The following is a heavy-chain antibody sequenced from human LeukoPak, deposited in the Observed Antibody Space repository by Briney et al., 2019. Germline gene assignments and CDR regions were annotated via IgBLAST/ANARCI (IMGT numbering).Heavy chain of an antibody. Sequence: ASVKVSCKASGYTFTSYGISWVRQATGQGLEWMGWMNPNSGNTGYAQKFQGRVTMTRNTSISTAYMELSSLRSEDTAVYYCAVSSRYSSSWYNTPEYFQHWGQGTLVTVSS. CDR1: GYTFTSYG. V-gene: IGHV1-8*02. CDR3: AVSSRYSSSWYNTPEYFQH. J-gene: IGHJ1*01. CDR2: MNPNSGNT. D-gene: IGHD6-13*01.